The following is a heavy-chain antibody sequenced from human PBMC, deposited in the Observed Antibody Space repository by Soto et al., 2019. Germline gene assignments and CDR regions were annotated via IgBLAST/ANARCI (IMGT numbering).Heavy chain of an antibody. D-gene: IGHD2-21*02. CDR3: ARNRLGGVTNYYYYGMDV. Sequence: QVQLVQSGAEVKKPGASVKVSCKAGGYTFSSYGISWVRQAPGQGLEWMGWISAYIGNTNYAQKFQGRVTMTTDTSTSKAYMELRRLRSDDADVYYCARNRLGGVTNYYYYGMDVWGQGTTVIVSS. J-gene: IGHJ6*02. CDR1: GYTFSSYG. CDR2: ISAYIGNT. V-gene: IGHV1-18*04.